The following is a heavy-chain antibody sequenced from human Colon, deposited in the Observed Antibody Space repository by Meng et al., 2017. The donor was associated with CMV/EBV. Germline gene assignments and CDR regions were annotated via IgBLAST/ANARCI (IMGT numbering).Heavy chain of an antibody. V-gene: IGHV3-21*01. CDR2: ISSSSSYI. Sequence: GGSLRLSCAASGFTFSSYAMSWVRQTPGKGLEWVSSISSSSSYIYYADSVKGRFTISRDNAKNSLYVQMNSLRAEDTAVYYCARVSRCSSTSCFDHWGQGTLVTVSS. CDR3: ARVSRCSSTSCFDH. D-gene: IGHD2-2*01. CDR1: GFTFSSYA. J-gene: IGHJ4*02.